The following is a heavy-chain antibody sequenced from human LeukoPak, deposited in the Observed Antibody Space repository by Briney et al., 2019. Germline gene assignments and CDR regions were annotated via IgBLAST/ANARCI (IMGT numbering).Heavy chain of an antibody. CDR2: ISYDGSNK. Sequence: GGSLRLSCAASGFTFSSYGMHWVRQAPGKWLEWVAVISYDGSNKYYADSVKGRFTISRDNSKNTLYLQMNSLRAEDTAVYYCAKPFYCGGDCYYFDYWGQGTLVTVSS. D-gene: IGHD2-21*02. J-gene: IGHJ4*02. CDR1: GFTFSSYG. V-gene: IGHV3-30*18. CDR3: AKPFYCGGDCYYFDY.